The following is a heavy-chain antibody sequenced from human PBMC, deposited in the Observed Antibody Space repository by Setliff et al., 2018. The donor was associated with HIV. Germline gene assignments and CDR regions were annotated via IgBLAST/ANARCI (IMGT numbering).Heavy chain of an antibody. CDR2: INPNTGGT. Sequence: GASVKVSCRASGYTFTDYFMHWVRQAPGQGLQWMGWINPNTGGTNYAQKFQGRVTMTRDTSISTAYMELWRLRSDDTAVYYCARGALLAVFDFDHWGQGTLVTVSS. V-gene: IGHV1-2*02. D-gene: IGHD1-26*01. CDR1: GYTFTDYF. J-gene: IGHJ4*02. CDR3: ARGALLAVFDFDH.